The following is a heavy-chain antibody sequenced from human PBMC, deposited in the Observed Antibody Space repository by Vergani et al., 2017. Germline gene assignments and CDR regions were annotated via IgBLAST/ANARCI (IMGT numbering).Heavy chain of an antibody. Sequence: QVQLVQSGPAVKKPGASVKVSCKASGYDFTNYGLGWVRQAPGQGLEWMGWISDYNGTTKYAQKFQGRVSVTTDTSTTTVYMELRRLTSDDTAVYYCARGQSGSYYRYFEHWGQGTLVIVSS. CDR1: GYDFTNYG. CDR2: ISDYNGTT. J-gene: IGHJ1*01. CDR3: ARGQSGSYYRYFEH. V-gene: IGHV1-18*01. D-gene: IGHD3-10*01.